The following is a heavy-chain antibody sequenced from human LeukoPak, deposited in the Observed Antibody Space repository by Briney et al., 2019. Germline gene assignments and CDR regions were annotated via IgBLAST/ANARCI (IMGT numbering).Heavy chain of an antibody. Sequence: GGSLRLSCAASGFTFTNYAMTWVRQAPGKGLEWVSGISASGGSTYYADSVKGRFTISRDNSKNTLYLQMNSLRAEDTAVYYCAKARWYYYDSSGYQYIDYWGQGTLVTVSS. CDR3: AKARWYYYDSSGYQYIDY. D-gene: IGHD3-22*01. CDR2: ISASGGST. J-gene: IGHJ4*02. CDR1: GFTFTNYA. V-gene: IGHV3-23*01.